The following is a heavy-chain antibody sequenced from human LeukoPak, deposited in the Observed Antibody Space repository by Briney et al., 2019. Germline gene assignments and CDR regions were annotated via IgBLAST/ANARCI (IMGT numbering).Heavy chain of an antibody. CDR2: SYYSGST. J-gene: IGHJ4*02. Sequence: SETLSLTCTVSGGSVSSGSYYWSWIRQPPGKGLEWIGYSYYSGSTYYNPSLKSRVTISVDTSKNQFSLKLSSVTAADTAVYYCASAVSSVGSVAGPPGALDYWGQGTLVTVSS. V-gene: IGHV4-31*03. D-gene: IGHD6-19*01. CDR1: GGSVSSGSYY. CDR3: ASAVSSVGSVAGPPGALDY.